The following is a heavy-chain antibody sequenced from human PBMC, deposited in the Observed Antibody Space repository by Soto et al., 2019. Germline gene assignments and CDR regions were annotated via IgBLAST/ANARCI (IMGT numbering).Heavy chain of an antibody. D-gene: IGHD3-10*01. V-gene: IGHV1-18*01. CDR1: GYTFTSYG. CDR3: AREGGLTTVRGVIITIYYFDY. CDR2: ISAYNGNT. J-gene: IGHJ4*02. Sequence: ASVKVSCTASGYTFTSYGISWVRQAPGQGLEWMGWISAYNGNTNYAQKLQGRVTMTTDTSTSTAYMELRSLRSDDTAVYYCAREGGLTTVRGVIITIYYFDYWGQGTLVTVSS.